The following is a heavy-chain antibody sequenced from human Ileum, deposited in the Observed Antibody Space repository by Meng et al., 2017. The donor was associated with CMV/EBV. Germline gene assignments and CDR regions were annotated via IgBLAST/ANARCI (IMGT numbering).Heavy chain of an antibody. CDR3: VRAEYGDYAGY. D-gene: IGHD4-17*01. Sequence: GGSLRLSCATSGFVMRDYYLAWIRQAPGKGLEWISYISGSSNTIYYVDSVKGRFTISRDNTMRSLSLQMNNLRAEDTAVYYCVRAEYGDYAGYWGQGTLVTVSS. CDR2: ISGSSNTI. V-gene: IGHV3-11*01. J-gene: IGHJ4*02. CDR1: GFVMRDYY.